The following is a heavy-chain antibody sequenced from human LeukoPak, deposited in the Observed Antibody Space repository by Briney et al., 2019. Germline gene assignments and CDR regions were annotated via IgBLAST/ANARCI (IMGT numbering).Heavy chain of an antibody. CDR1: GGPISTYY. D-gene: IGHD1/OR15-1a*01. Sequence: SETLSLTCTVSGGPISTYYWSWIRQPPGKGLEWIVYIPYSGSTNYSPSLKSRVTISLDTSKNQFALKLSSVTAADTAVYYCARSIIGTRSKFDYWGQGTLVTVSS. CDR3: ARSIIGTRSKFDY. CDR2: IPYSGST. J-gene: IGHJ4*02. V-gene: IGHV4-59*08.